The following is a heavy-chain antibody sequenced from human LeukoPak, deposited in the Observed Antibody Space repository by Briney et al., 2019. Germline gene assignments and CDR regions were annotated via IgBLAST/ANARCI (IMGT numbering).Heavy chain of an antibody. CDR1: GFTFSSYW. Sequence: GGSLRLSCAASGFTFSSYWMHWVRQAPGKGLVWVSRVNSDGSSTSYADSVKGRFTISRDNAKNTLYLQMNSLRAEDTAVYYCARCPRGVDFSWFDPWGQGTLVTVSS. V-gene: IGHV3-74*01. CDR2: VNSDGSST. J-gene: IGHJ5*02. CDR3: ARCPRGVDFSWFDP. D-gene: IGHD3/OR15-3a*01.